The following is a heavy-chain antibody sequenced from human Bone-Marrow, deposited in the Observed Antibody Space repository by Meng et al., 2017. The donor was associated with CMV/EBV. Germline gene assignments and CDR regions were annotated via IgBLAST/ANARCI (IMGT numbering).Heavy chain of an antibody. Sequence: ASVKVSCKASGYTFTSYYMHWVRQAPGQGLEWMGIINPSGGSTSYAQKFQGRVTMTRDTSTSTVYMELSSLRSEDTAVYYCARDLSDTYYDSSGYYPGYFDYWGQGTRVTGSS. CDR2: INPSGGST. J-gene: IGHJ4*02. CDR1: GYTFTSYY. V-gene: IGHV1-46*01. D-gene: IGHD3-22*01. CDR3: ARDLSDTYYDSSGYYPGYFDY.